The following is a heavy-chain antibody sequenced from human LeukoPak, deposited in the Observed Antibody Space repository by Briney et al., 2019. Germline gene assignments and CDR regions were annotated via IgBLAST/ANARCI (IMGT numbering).Heavy chain of an antibody. D-gene: IGHD1-26*01. CDR2: ISSSSSYI. Sequence: KAGGSLRLSCAASGFTFSSYSMNWVRQAPGKGLEWVSSISSSSSYIYYADSVKGRFTISRDNAKNSLYLQMNSLRAEDTAVYYCANYQGGSYIFLGFDPWGQGTLVTVSS. J-gene: IGHJ5*02. V-gene: IGHV3-21*01. CDR3: ANYQGGSYIFLGFDP. CDR1: GFTFSSYS.